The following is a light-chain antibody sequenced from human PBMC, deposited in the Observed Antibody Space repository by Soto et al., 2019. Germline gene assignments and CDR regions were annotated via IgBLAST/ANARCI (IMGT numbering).Light chain of an antibody. CDR2: TNN. CDR1: TSNIESHP. J-gene: IGLJ1*01. CDR3: ATWDDSRNGV. Sequence: QSVLAQPPSASGTPGQRIIISCSGSTSNIESHPVNWFQQVPGAAPKLLTKTNNQRPSGVPDRFSGSKSGASASLAISGLQSEDEATYYCATWDDSRNGVFGSGTKVTVL. V-gene: IGLV1-44*01.